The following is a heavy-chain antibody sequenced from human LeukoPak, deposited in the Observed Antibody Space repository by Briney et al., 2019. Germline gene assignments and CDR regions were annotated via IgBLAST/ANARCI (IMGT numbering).Heavy chain of an antibody. Sequence: PGGPLRLSCAASGFTFDDYAMHWGRDGPGEGLEWGSGISWNSGSICYADSGKGRFTISRDNAKNSLYLQMNSLRAEDTALYYCAKDRGYSYGLGLDYWGQGTLVTVSS. V-gene: IGHV3-9*01. J-gene: IGHJ4*02. CDR1: GFTFDDYA. CDR3: AKDRGYSYGLGLDY. D-gene: IGHD5-18*01. CDR2: ISWNSGSI.